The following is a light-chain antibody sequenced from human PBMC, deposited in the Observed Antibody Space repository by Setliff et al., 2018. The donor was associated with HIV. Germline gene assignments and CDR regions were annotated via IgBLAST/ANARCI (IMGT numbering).Light chain of an antibody. CDR2: EVT. CDR3: TSMTSRITWV. Sequence: QSALPQPASVSGSPGQSITISCTGTSSDVGGYNFVPWYQQHPNKAPKVIIYEVTNRPSGVSYRFSGSKSGNTASLTISGLQAEDEADYYCTSMTSRITWVFGGGTKVTVL. J-gene: IGLJ3*02. V-gene: IGLV2-14*01. CDR1: SSDVGGYNF.